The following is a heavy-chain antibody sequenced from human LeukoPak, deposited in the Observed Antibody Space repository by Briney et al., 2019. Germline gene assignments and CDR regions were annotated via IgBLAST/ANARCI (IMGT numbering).Heavy chain of an antibody. J-gene: IGHJ4*02. CDR3: ARDLAYSSRTFDY. CDR1: GFTFSSYS. Sequence: GGSLRLSCAASGFTFSSYSKNWVRQAPGKGLEWVSSISSSSSYIYYADSVKGRFTISRDNAKNSLYLQMNSLRAEDTAVYYCARDLAYSSRTFDYWGQGTLVTVSS. D-gene: IGHD6-13*01. V-gene: IGHV3-21*01. CDR2: ISSSSSYI.